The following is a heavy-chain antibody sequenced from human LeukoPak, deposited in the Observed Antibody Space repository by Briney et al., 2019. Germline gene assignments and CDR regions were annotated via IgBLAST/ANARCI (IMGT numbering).Heavy chain of an antibody. V-gene: IGHV4-61*01. J-gene: IGHJ5*02. CDR1: GDSVSSSPYY. D-gene: IGHD5-24*01. CDR3: ARYKFHNYFDP. CDR2: TFSTST. Sequence: PSETLSLTCSVSGDSVSSSPYYWGWIRQPPGTGLEWIGNTFSTSTLYNASLRSRVTILVDTSKNQFSLKLTSATAADTAIYYCARYKFHNYFDPWGQGTLVVVSS.